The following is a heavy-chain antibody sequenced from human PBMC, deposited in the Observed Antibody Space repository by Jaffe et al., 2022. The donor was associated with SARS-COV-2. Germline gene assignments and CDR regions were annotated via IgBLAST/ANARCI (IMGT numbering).Heavy chain of an antibody. J-gene: IGHJ4*02. CDR1: GFAFSDSW. V-gene: IGHV3-74*01. CDR3: ARGRPRDGFNPDY. Sequence: EVQLVESGGSLVQPGGSLRLSCVASGFAFSDSWMHWVRQAPGKGLVWVSRINIDGGGTRYADSVMGRFTISRDNAKSTLYLQMNSLRDDDTAIYYCARGRPRDGFNPDYWGQGTLVTVSS. CDR2: INIDGGGT. D-gene: IGHD5-12*01.